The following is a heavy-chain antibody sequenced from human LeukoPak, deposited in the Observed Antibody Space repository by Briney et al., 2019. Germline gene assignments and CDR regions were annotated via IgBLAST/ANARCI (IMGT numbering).Heavy chain of an antibody. Sequence: GGSLRLSCAASGFTFGNSWVHWVRQAPGKGLVWVSLINADGSTTTYADPVKGRFTISRDNARNTLSLQMNSLTIEDTAVYYCVVVVEPPDSDGFDVWGQGTMITVSS. D-gene: IGHD1-14*01. V-gene: IGHV3-74*01. CDR2: INADGSTT. CDR1: GFTFGNSW. CDR3: VVVVEPPDSDGFDV. J-gene: IGHJ3*01.